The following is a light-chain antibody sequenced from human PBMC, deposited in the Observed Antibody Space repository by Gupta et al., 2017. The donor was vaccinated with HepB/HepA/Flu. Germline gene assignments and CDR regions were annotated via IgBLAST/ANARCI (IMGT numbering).Light chain of an antibody. J-gene: IGKJ2*01. CDR1: QSISSW. Sequence: DIQMTQSPSTLSASVGDRVTITCRASQSISSWLVWYQQKPGKAPKFLIYKASNLESGVPSRFSGSGSGTEFTLTISSLQPDDFATYYCQQYNSYPYTFGQGTKLEIK. CDR3: QQYNSYPYT. CDR2: KAS. V-gene: IGKV1-5*03.